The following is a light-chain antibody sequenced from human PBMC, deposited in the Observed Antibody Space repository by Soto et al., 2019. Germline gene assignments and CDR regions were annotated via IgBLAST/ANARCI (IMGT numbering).Light chain of an antibody. J-gene: IGLJ1*01. CDR1: TSNIGRNT. CDR2: GNN. Sequence: QSVLTQPPSASGTPGQTVTISCSGTTSNIGRNTVNWYQQLPGRAPKLLIYGNNQRPSGVPDRFSGSKSGTSASLAISGLRSEDEADYYCVSWDDSLSGLVFGTGTKLTVL. CDR3: VSWDDSLSGLV. V-gene: IGLV1-44*01.